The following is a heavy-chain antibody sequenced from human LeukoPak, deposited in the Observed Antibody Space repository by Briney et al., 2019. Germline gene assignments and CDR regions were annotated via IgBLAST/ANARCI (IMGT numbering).Heavy chain of an antibody. J-gene: IGHJ4*02. Sequence: GESLKISCKGSGYRFATYWIGWVRQMPGKGLEWLGIIYAGDSDTRYSPSFQGQVTISADKSITTAYLQWSSLKASDTAMYYCARHVVPYSSGLTGFDYWGQGTLVTVAS. CDR1: GYRFATYW. D-gene: IGHD6-19*01. CDR2: IYAGDSDT. V-gene: IGHV5-51*01. CDR3: ARHVVPYSSGLTGFDY.